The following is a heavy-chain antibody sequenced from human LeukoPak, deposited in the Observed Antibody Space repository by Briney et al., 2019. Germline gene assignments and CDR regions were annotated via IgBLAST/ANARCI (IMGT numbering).Heavy chain of an antibody. V-gene: IGHV3-7*01. Sequence: PGGSLRLSCAASAFTLSSYWMSWVRQAPGKGPEWVAHIRQDVGEKFYVDSVKGRFTVSRDNAKTSIYLQMNSLRAEDTAVYYCARGGRFCVSTSCYGYHFDYWGQGTLVTVSS. D-gene: IGHD2-2*01. CDR3: ARGGRFCVSTSCYGYHFDY. CDR2: IRQDVGEK. J-gene: IGHJ4*02. CDR1: AFTLSSYW.